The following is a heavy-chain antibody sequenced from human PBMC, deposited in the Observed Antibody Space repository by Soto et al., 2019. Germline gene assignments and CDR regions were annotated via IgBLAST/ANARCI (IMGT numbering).Heavy chain of an antibody. Sequence: PSETLSLTCTVSGGSISSYYWSWIRQPPGKGLEWIGYIYYSGSTNYNPSLKSRVTISVDTSKNQFSLKLSSVTAADTAVYYCASSAAGTPNFVYWGQGTLVPVSS. CDR3: ASSAAGTPNFVY. D-gene: IGHD6-13*01. CDR2: IYYSGST. V-gene: IGHV4-59*01. CDR1: GGSISSYY. J-gene: IGHJ4*02.